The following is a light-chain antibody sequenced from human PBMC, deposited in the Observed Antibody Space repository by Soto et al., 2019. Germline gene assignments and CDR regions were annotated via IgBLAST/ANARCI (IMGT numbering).Light chain of an antibody. Sequence: DIQMTQSPPSVSASVGDNVTVTCRASQGISSSLAWYQQKPGKAPKLLIYGASTVQSGVPSRFRGTGSGTHFTLTITGLQPEDFASYFCQQGDNFPLTFGQGTRVDMK. CDR1: QGISSS. CDR2: GAS. J-gene: IGKJ2*01. CDR3: QQGDNFPLT. V-gene: IGKV1-12*01.